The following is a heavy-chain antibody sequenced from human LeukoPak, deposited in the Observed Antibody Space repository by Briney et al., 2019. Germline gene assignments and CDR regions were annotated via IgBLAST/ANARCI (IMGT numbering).Heavy chain of an antibody. D-gene: IGHD1-7*01. J-gene: IGHJ1*01. CDR3: SKGETDAGTLTHVY. CDR2: VSGSGTTT. CDR1: GFTFSNYA. V-gene: IGHV3-23*05. Sequence: GGSLRLSCAASGFTFSNYAMSWVRQAQGEGLEWDSAVSGSGTTTHYADSVKGRFIVSRDNAQNTVFLQLHSLGADDTAVYFCSKGETDAGTLTHVYWGQGTLVTVSS.